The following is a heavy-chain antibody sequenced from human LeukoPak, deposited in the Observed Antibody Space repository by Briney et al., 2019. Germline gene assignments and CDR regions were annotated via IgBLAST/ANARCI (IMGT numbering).Heavy chain of an antibody. J-gene: IGHJ6*02. V-gene: IGHV3-30*02. CDR3: AKAPNYYGSGSYYTLYYYYGVDV. Sequence: PGGSLRLSCASSGFTFSSYGMHWVRQAPGKGLEWVAFIRYDGSNKYYADSVKGRFTISRDNSKNTLYLQMNSLRAEDTAVYYCAKAPNYYGSGSYYTLYYYYGVDVWGQGTTVTVSS. CDR2: IRYDGSNK. CDR1: GFTFSSYG. D-gene: IGHD3-10*01.